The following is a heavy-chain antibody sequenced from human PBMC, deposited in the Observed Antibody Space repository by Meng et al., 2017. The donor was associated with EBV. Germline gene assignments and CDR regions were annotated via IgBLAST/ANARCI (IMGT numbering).Heavy chain of an antibody. J-gene: IGHJ4*02. Sequence: QVQWVQFAAEVKKTGSSVKVSCKTSGGPFRNYAISWVRQAPGQGLEWLGGFLPTLGAPNYAQKFHGRVSITADESTSTHYMDLSSLRSEDTAVYYCASESGRGYTPDYWGQGTLVTVSS. CDR1: GGPFRNYA. CDR2: FLPTLGAP. V-gene: IGHV1-69*01. CDR3: ASESGRGYTPDY. D-gene: IGHD3-10*01.